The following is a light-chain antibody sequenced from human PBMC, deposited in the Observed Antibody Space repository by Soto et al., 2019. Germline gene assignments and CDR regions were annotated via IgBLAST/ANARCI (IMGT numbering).Light chain of an antibody. CDR3: QQFNSYSLT. CDR1: QRVNRW. V-gene: IGKV1-5*01. Sequence: IHRTDAPSTLSASVLYRGTITCLSSQRVNRWLAWYQQKPGKAPKLLMYDSSTLESGVPSRFSGSGSGTEFTLTISSLQPDDFATYYCQQFNSYSLTFGGGTKVDIK. CDR2: DSS. J-gene: IGKJ4*01.